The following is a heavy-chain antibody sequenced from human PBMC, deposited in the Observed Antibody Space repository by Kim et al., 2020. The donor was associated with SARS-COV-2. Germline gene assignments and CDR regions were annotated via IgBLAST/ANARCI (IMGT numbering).Heavy chain of an antibody. J-gene: IGHJ6*02. CDR3: ARAQRGYSYGYYYYYGMDV. D-gene: IGHD5-18*01. Sequence: GGSLRLSCAASGFTFSSYAMHWVRQAPGKGLEWVAVISYDGSNKYYADSVKGRFTISRDNSKNTLYLQMNSLRAEDTAVYYCARAQRGYSYGYYYYYGMDVWGQGTTVTVSS. V-gene: IGHV3-30-3*01. CDR1: GFTFSSYA. CDR2: ISYDGSNK.